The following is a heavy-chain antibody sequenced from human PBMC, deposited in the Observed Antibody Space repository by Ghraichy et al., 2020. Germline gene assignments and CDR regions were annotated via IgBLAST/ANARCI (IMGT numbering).Heavy chain of an antibody. Sequence: SETLSLTCTVSGGSISSYYWSWIRQPPGKGLEWIGYIYYSGSTNYNPSLKSRVTISVDTSKNQFSLKLSSVTAADTAVYYCARRAPLDCSSTSCLLYSTGNWFDPWGQGTLVTVSS. CDR2: IYYSGST. J-gene: IGHJ5*02. CDR1: GGSISSYY. V-gene: IGHV4-59*08. D-gene: IGHD2-2*01. CDR3: ARRAPLDCSSTSCLLYSTGNWFDP.